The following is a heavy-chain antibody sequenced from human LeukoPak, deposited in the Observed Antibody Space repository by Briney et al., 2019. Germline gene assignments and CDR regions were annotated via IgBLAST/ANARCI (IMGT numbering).Heavy chain of an antibody. D-gene: IGHD3-10*01. CDR2: ISDTSVNI. V-gene: IGHV3-11*01. CDR1: GFAFSDSY. CDR3: ATDRYHGSGSFFSFDN. J-gene: IGHJ4*02. Sequence: GGSLRLSCAASGFAFSDSYMSWFRRAPGKGLQWVSYISDTSVNIYYGDSVKGRFTISRDNAKNSLFLQMSSLRAEDTAVYYCATDRYHGSGSFFSFDNWGQGTLVTVSS.